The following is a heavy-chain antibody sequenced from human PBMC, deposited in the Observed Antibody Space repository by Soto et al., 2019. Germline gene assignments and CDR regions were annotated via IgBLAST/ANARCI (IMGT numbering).Heavy chain of an antibody. CDR2: IDPSDSYT. D-gene: IGHD3-22*01. J-gene: IGHJ6*02. V-gene: IGHV5-10-1*01. CDR1: GYSFTSYW. Sequence: GESLKISCKGSGYSFTSYWISWVRQMPGKGLEWMGRIDPSDSYTNYSPSFQGHVTISADKSISTAYLQWSSLKASDTAMYYCARFDYYDSSGYYPDYYYYGMDVWGQGTTVTVSS. CDR3: ARFDYYDSSGYYPDYYYYGMDV.